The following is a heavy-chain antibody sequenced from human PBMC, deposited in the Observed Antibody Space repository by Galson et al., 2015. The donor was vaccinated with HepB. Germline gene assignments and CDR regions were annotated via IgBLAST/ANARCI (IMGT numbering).Heavy chain of an antibody. CDR3: ATNSLGELSLYYFDY. CDR2: INPSGGST. CDR1: GYTFTNYY. D-gene: IGHD3-16*02. Sequence: SVKVSCKASGYTFTNYYTHWVRQAPGQGLGWMGIINPSGGSTSYAQKLQGRVTMTRDTSTSTVYMELSSLRSEDTAVYYCATNSLGELSLYYFDYWGQGTLVTVSS. J-gene: IGHJ4*02. V-gene: IGHV1-46*04.